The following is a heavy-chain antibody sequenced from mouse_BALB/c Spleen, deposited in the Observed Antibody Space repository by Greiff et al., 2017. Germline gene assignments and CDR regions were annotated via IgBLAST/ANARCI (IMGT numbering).Heavy chain of an antibody. D-gene: IGHD1-1*01. CDR1: GFNIKDTY. CDR3: ARGDYGSSYPYAMDY. J-gene: IGHJ4*01. CDR2: IDPANGNT. V-gene: IGHV14-3*02. Sequence: VQLQQSGAELVKPGASVKLSCTASGFNIKDTYMHWVKQRPEQGLEWIGRIDPANGNTKYDPKFQGKATITADTSSNTAYLQLSSLTSEDTAVYYCARGDYGSSYPYAMDYWGQGTSVTVSS.